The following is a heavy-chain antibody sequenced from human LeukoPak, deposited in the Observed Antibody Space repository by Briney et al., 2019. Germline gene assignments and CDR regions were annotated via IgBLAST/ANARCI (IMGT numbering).Heavy chain of an antibody. CDR1: GFTFSSYA. D-gene: IGHD3-9*01. V-gene: IGHV3-23*01. CDR3: AKDLLRYFDWLLYRVPDY. Sequence: GGSLRLSCAASGFTFSSYAMSWVRQAPGKGLEWVSAISGSGGSTYYADSVKGRFTISRDNSKNTLYLQMNSLRAEDTAVYYCAKDLLRYFDWLLYRVPDYWGQGTLVTVSS. CDR2: ISGSGGST. J-gene: IGHJ4*02.